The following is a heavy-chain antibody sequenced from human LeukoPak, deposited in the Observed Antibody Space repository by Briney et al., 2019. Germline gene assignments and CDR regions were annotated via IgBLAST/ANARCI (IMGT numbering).Heavy chain of an antibody. CDR1: GVSISTSEW. V-gene: IGHV4-4*02. CDR3: GKTDIYLNPIDY. D-gene: IGHD3-9*01. CDR2: IHRDGRS. Sequence: SGTLSLTCAVSGVSISTSEWWTWVRQPPGQGMEWIGEIHRDGRSRYNPSLKSRVTMSIDYSKNQFSLKVSSVTAADTATYYCGKTDIYLNPIDYWGPGSLVTASS. J-gene: IGHJ4*02.